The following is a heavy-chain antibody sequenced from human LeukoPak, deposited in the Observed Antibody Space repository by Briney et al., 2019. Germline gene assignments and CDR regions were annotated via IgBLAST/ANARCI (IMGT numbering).Heavy chain of an antibody. J-gene: IGHJ4*02. Sequence: GGTLRLSCAASGFTFSSHGMSWVRQAPGKGLEWVSGIVGGAGGTYYADSVKGRFTISRDNSKNTLYLQMNSLRAEDTAVYYCAHGSMYQLDYWGQGTLVTVSS. CDR2: IVGGAGGT. D-gene: IGHD2-2*01. CDR1: GFTFSSHG. V-gene: IGHV3-23*01. CDR3: AHGSMYQLDY.